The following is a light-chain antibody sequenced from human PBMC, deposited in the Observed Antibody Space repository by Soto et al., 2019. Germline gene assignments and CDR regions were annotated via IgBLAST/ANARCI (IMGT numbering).Light chain of an antibody. J-gene: IGKJ2*01. CDR3: QRYNNRPPGYT. Sequence: EIVMTQSPASLSLSPGERATLSCRASQSVSSNLAWYQHKPGQAPRLLIYDTSTRATGIPARFSGTGSGTEFTLTISSLQSEDFAVYYCQRYNNRPPGYTFGQGTKLEIK. V-gene: IGKV3-15*01. CDR2: DTS. CDR1: QSVSSN.